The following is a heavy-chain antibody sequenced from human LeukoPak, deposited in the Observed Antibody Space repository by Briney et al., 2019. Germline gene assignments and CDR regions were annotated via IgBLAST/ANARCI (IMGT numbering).Heavy chain of an antibody. CDR2: IFPRTSEV. CDR3: ARHTGRPQAGWFDP. D-gene: IGHD3-10*01. Sequence: GESLKISCKDVGNTFGTYWVGWVRQMPGKGLEYMGIIFPRTSEVRYDPAFQGQVTISADKSLSTAYLQWTGLKASDTAMYYCARHTGRPQAGWFDPWGQGTLVTVSA. V-gene: IGHV5-51*01. J-gene: IGHJ5*02. CDR1: GNTFGTYW.